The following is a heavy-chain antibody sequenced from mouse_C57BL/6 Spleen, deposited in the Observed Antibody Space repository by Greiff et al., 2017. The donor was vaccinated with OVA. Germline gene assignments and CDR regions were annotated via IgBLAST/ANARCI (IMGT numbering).Heavy chain of an antibody. CDR1: GFNIKDYY. CDR3: AGDGYYDY. D-gene: IGHD2-3*01. V-gene: IGHV14-2*01. Sequence: VQLKESGAELVKPGASVKLSCTASGFNIKDYYMHWVKQRTEQGLEWIGRIDPEDGETKYASKFQGKATITADTSSTTAYLQLSSLTSEDTAVYYCAGDGYYDYWGQGTTLTVSS. J-gene: IGHJ2*01. CDR2: IDPEDGET.